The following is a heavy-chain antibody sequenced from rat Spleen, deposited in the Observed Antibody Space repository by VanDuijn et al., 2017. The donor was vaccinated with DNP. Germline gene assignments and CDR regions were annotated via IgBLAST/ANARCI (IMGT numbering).Heavy chain of an antibody. CDR3: TREGVMGY. V-gene: IGHV2-19*01. CDR1: GFSLTDYS. CDR2: ISSGGST. Sequence: QVQLKESGPGMVQPSQTLSLTCTVSGFSLTDYSVHWVRQPPGKVLESIAAISSGGSTYYNSALKSRLSISRDTSKSQVFLKMNSLQTEDTAIYYCTREGVMGYWGQGVMVTVSS. D-gene: IGHD4-5*01. J-gene: IGHJ2*01.